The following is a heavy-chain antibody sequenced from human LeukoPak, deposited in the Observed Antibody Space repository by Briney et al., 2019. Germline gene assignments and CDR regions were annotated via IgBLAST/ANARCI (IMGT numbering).Heavy chain of an antibody. CDR3: ARAYSVRYGLGYYYMDV. Sequence: GASVKVSCKASGYTFTGYYMHWVRQAPGQGLEWMGWINPNSGGTNYAQKFQGRVTMTRDTSITTAYMELSRLRSDDTAVYYCARAYSVRYGLGYYYMDVWGKGTTVTISS. D-gene: IGHD5/OR15-5a*01. CDR1: GYTFTGYY. CDR2: INPNSGGT. V-gene: IGHV1-2*02. J-gene: IGHJ6*03.